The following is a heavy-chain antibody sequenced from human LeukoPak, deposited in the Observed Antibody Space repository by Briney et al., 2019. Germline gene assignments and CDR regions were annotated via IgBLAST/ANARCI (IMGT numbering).Heavy chain of an antibody. J-gene: IGHJ4*02. CDR2: IRKKVNSYTT. D-gene: IGHD2/OR15-2a*01. CDR1: GFTFSDHY. Sequence: GGSLRLSCAATGFTFSDHYMDWVREAPGKGLEWVGRIRKKVNSYTTEYAATVKGRLTISRDDSKNSLYLQMNSLKTEDTAVYYCARGYCRSTTSCYFDYWGQGTLVTVSS. V-gene: IGHV3-72*01. CDR3: ARGYCRSTTSCYFDY.